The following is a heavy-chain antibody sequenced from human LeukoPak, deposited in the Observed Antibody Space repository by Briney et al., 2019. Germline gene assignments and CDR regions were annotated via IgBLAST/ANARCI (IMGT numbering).Heavy chain of an antibody. D-gene: IGHD1-1*01. CDR1: GYTFTSHD. V-gene: IGHV1-8*01. CDR2: MNPNSGNT. CDR3: ARGYSPSVRTTGNDY. Sequence: ASVKVSCKASGYTFTSHDINWVRQATGQGLEWMGWMNPNSGNTGYAQKFQGRVAMTRDTSINTAYLDLYSLRSEDTAVYYCARGYSPSVRTTGNDYWGQGTLVTVSS. J-gene: IGHJ4*02.